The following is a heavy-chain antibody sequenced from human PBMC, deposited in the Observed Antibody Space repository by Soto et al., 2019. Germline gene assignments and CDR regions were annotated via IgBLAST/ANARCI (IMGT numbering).Heavy chain of an antibody. J-gene: IGHJ6*03. CDR1: GYTLTELS. CDR3: ATYYDFWSGYENYYYYMDV. CDR2: FDPEDGET. D-gene: IGHD3-3*01. V-gene: IGHV1-24*01. Sequence: ASVKVSCKVSGYTLTELSMHWVRQAPGKGLEWMGGFDPEDGETIYAQKFQGRVTMTEDTSTDTAYMELSSLRSEDTAVYYCATYYDFWSGYENYYYYMDVWGKGTTVTVSS.